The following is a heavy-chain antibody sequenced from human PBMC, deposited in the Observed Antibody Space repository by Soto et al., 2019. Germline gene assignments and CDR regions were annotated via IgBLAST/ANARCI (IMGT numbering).Heavy chain of an antibody. CDR3: TTDKALLESFDY. CDR1: GFTFSNAW. V-gene: IGHV3-15*07. Sequence: AGGSLRLSCAASGFTFSNAWMNWVRQAPGKGLEWVGRIKSKTDGGTTDYAAPVKGRFTISRDDSKNTLYLQMNSLKTEDTAVYYCTTDKALLESFDYWGQGTLVTVSS. J-gene: IGHJ4*02. CDR2: IKSKTDGGTT. D-gene: IGHD3-3*01.